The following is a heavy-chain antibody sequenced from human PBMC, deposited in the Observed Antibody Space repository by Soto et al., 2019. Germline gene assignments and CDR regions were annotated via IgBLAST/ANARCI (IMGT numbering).Heavy chain of an antibody. CDR3: AKEKSRSSFWDGLAV. Sequence: QVQLVESGGGVVQPGRSLRLSCAASGFTFSSSGFHWVRQAPGKGLEWVAVISFDGRDKYYADSVKGRFTISRDNSKNTVYQKKNSLPVEDRSVYYGAKEKSRSSFWDGLAVGAQGPPVPVPS. V-gene: IGHV3-30*18. CDR1: GFTFSSSG. CDR2: ISFDGRDK. J-gene: IGHJ6*02. D-gene: IGHD6-13*01.